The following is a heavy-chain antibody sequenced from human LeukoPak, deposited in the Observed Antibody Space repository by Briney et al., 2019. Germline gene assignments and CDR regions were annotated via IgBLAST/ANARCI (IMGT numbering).Heavy chain of an antibody. CDR3: ARVDTVMAYYFDL. CDR2: IYSGGTT. CDR1: GFTVSTNC. Sequence: PGGSLRLSCAASGFTVSTNCMTWVRQAPGKGLELVSTIYSGGTTYYADSVMGRCTISRHNSRNTLYLQMNSLRAEDTAVYYCARVDTVMAYYFDLWGQGTLVTVSS. D-gene: IGHD5-18*01. V-gene: IGHV3-53*04. J-gene: IGHJ4*02.